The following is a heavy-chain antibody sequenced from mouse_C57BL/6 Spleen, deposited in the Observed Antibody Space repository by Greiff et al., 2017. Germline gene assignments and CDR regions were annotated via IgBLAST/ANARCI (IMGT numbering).Heavy chain of an antibody. CDR3: ARWTTVDWFAY. CDR2: IYPRSGNT. V-gene: IGHV1-81*01. D-gene: IGHD1-1*01. J-gene: IGHJ3*01. CDR1: GYTFTSYG. Sequence: QVHVKQSGAELARPGASVKLSCKASGYTFTSYGISWVKQRTGQGLEWIGEIYPRSGNTYYNEKFKGKATLTADKSSSTAYMELRSLTSEDSAVYFCARWTTVDWFAYWGQGTLVTVSA.